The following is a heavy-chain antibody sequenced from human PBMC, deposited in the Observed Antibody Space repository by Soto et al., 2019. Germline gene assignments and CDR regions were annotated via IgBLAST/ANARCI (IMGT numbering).Heavy chain of an antibody. J-gene: IGHJ6*02. CDR1: GYTFTGYY. D-gene: IGHD5-18*01. V-gene: IGHV1-2*02. CDR2: INPNSGGT. CDR3: AREGRIQPNYYYYGMDV. Sequence: VASVKVSCKASGYTFTGYYMHWVRQAPGQGLEWMGWINPNSGGTNYAQKFQGRVTMTRDTSISTAYMELSRLRSDDTAVYYCAREGRIQPNYYYYGMDVWGQGTTVTVSS.